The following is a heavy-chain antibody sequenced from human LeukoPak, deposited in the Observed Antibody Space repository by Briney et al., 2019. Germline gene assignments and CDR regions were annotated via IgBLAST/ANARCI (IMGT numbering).Heavy chain of an antibody. CDR1: GITLSNYG. CDR2: ISDSGGRT. J-gene: IGHJ4*02. D-gene: IGHD3-22*01. Sequence: GSLRLSCAVSGITLSNYGMSWVRQAPGKGLEWVAGISDSGGRTKYADSVKGRFTISRDNSKNTLYLQMNSLRAEDTAVYFWAKRGVVIRVILVGFHKEAYYFDSWGQGALVTVSS. CDR3: AKRGVVIRVILVGFHKEAYYFDS. V-gene: IGHV3-23*01.